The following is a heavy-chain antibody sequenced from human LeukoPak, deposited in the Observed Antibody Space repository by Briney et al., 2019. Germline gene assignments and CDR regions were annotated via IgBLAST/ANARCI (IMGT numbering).Heavy chain of an antibody. CDR1: GFTFGSYG. Sequence: GGSLRLSCAASGFTFGSYGMSWVRQAPGKGLEWVSFITPNADRTSYADSVEGRFTISRDNPRNPLYMQMNSLRDADTAVYYCAIMHGYYDGSGYWVQWGQGTLVTVSS. CDR2: ITPNADRT. D-gene: IGHD3-22*01. V-gene: IGHV3-23*01. CDR3: AIMHGYYDGSGYWVQ. J-gene: IGHJ1*01.